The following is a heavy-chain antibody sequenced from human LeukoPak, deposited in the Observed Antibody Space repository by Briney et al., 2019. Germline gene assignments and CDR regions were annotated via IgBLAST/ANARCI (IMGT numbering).Heavy chain of an antibody. D-gene: IGHD3-16*02. V-gene: IGHV3-23*01. CDR1: GLTFSSYA. Sequence: GGSLRLSCAASGLTFSSYAMNWVRQAPGKGLEWVSAISGSGFTTYYADSVKGRFTISRDNSKNTLYLQMNSLRAEDTAVYYCAKSLEDYVWGSYRYHYDYWGQGTLVTVSS. CDR3: AKSLEDYVWGSYRYHYDY. CDR2: ISGSGFTT. J-gene: IGHJ4*02.